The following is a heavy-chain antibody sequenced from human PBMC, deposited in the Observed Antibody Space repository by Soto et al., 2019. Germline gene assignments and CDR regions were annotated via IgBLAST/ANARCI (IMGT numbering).Heavy chain of an antibody. J-gene: IGHJ6*02. D-gene: IGHD6-13*01. CDR3: ARDRSSSWYEDYYYYGMDV. Sequence: GGSLRLSCAASGFTFSSYSMNWVRQAPGKGLEWVSSISSSSSYTYYADSVKGRFTISRDNAKNSLYLQMNSLRAEDTAVYYCARDRSSSWYEDYYYYGMDVWGQGTTVTVSS. CDR2: ISSSSSYT. V-gene: IGHV3-21*01. CDR1: GFTFSSYS.